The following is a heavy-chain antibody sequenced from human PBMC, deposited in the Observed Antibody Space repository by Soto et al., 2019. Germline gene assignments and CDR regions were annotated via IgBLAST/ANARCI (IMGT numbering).Heavy chain of an antibody. J-gene: IGHJ4*02. Sequence: QVQLVESGGGVVQPGRSLRLSCAASGFTFSSYAMHWVRQAPGKGLEWVAVISYDGSNKYYADSVKGRFTISRDNSKNPLYLQMNSLRAEDTAVYYCARGGGYSYGETLDYWGQGTLVTVSS. V-gene: IGHV3-30-3*01. CDR2: ISYDGSNK. CDR1: GFTFSSYA. CDR3: ARGGGYSYGETLDY. D-gene: IGHD5-18*01.